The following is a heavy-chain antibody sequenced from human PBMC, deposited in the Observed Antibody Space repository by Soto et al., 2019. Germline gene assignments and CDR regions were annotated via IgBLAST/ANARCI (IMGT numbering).Heavy chain of an antibody. CDR1: GYRFNNCA. Sequence: ASGYRFNNCAISWVRQAPGQGLEWMGWISADTGKTNYAQKFQGRLIMTTDTSTTTASMDLRSLRSDDTAVYFCARVPKSTIRGPYFYYYGMDVWGPGTTVTVSS. CDR2: ISADTGKT. V-gene: IGHV1-18*01. J-gene: IGHJ6*02. CDR3: ARVPKSTIRGPYFYYYGMDV. D-gene: IGHD1-1*01.